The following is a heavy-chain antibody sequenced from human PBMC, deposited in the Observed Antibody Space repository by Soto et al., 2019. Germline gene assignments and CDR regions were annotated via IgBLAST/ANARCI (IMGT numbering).Heavy chain of an antibody. D-gene: IGHD3-10*01. CDR1: GYTFTSYD. Sequence: ASVEVPCKASGYTFTSYDSSCVRQATGQGLEWMGWMNPNSGNTGYAQKFQGRVTMTRNTSISTAYMELSSLRSEDTAVYYCARGGSGHAYYYGMDVWGQGTKVTVSS. J-gene: IGHJ6*02. CDR3: ARGGSGHAYYYGMDV. V-gene: IGHV1-8*01. CDR2: MNPNSGNT.